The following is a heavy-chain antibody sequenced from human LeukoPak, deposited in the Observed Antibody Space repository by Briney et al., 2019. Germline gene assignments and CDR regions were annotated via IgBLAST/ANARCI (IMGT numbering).Heavy chain of an antibody. J-gene: IGHJ3*02. CDR1: GYRFRSYG. CDR2: ISAYNGDT. CDR3: ARVWWGYSSSWYLGGDAFDI. D-gene: IGHD6-13*01. Sequence: ASVKVSCKASGYRFRSYGIIWVRQAPGQGLEWMGWISAYNGDTNYAQKLQGRVTMTTDTSTSTAYMELRSLRSDDTAVYYCARVWWGYSSSWYLGGDAFDIWGQGTMVTVSS. V-gene: IGHV1-18*01.